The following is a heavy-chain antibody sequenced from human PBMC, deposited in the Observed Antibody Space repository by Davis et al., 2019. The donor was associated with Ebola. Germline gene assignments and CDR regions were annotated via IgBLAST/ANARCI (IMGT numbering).Heavy chain of an antibody. Sequence: SETLSLTCAVSGCSISSGGYSWSWIRQPPGKGLEWIGYIYHSGSTYYNPSLKSRVTISVDRSKNQFSLKLSSVTAADTAVYYCARGIAVRMKGWFDPWGQGTLVTVSS. CDR3: ARGIAVRMKGWFDP. J-gene: IGHJ5*02. CDR2: IYHSGST. D-gene: IGHD6-6*01. V-gene: IGHV4-30-2*01. CDR1: GCSISSGGYS.